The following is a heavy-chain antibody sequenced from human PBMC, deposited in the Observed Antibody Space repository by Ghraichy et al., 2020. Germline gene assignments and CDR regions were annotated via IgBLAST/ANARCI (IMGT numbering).Heavy chain of an antibody. CDR1: GGSFSGYY. D-gene: IGHD3-16*02. Sequence: SETLSLTCAVYGGSFSGYYWSWIRQPPGKGLEWIGEINHSGSTNYNPSLKSRVTISVDTSKNQFSLKLSSVTAADTAVYYCARGSKVWGSYRAPNWYFDLWGRGTLVTVSS. V-gene: IGHV4-34*01. CDR2: INHSGST. J-gene: IGHJ2*01. CDR3: ARGSKVWGSYRAPNWYFDL.